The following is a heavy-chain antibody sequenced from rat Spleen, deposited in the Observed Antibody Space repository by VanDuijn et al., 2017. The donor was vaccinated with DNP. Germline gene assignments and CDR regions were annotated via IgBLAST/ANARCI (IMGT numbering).Heavy chain of an antibody. CDR1: GFTFSDYN. CDR2: ILYDGSRT. CDR3: TREGTGTGYFDY. V-gene: IGHV5S10*01. J-gene: IGHJ2*01. Sequence: EVQLVESGGDLLQPGRSLKLSCAASGFTFSDYNMAWVRQAPTKGLDWVATILYDGSRTYYRDSVKGRFTISRDDAKSTLYLQMNSLRSEDTATYYCTREGTGTGYFDYWGQGVMVTVSS. D-gene: IGHD5-1*01.